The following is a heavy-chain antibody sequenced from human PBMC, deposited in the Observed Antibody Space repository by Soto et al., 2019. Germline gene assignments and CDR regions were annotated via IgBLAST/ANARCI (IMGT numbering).Heavy chain of an antibody. D-gene: IGHD5-12*01. CDR1: GFTFSNAW. J-gene: IGHJ4*02. Sequence: GGSLRLSCAASGFTFSNAWMNWVRQAPGKGLEWVGLIKSKTDGGTIDYPAPVKGRFIISRDDSRNTLYLQMNSLKTEDTAVYYCATAHPRGPDYWGQGPLVTVSS. V-gene: IGHV3-15*01. CDR2: IKSKTDGGTI. CDR3: ATAHPRGPDY.